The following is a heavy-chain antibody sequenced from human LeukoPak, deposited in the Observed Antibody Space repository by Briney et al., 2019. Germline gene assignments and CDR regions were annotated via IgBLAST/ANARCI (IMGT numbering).Heavy chain of an antibody. CDR1: GGSISSYY. V-gene: IGHV4-59*01. CDR3: ARFPPIGRSYFGWFDP. J-gene: IGHJ5*02. Sequence: PSETLSLTCTVSGGSISSYYWSWIRQPPGKGLEWIGYIYYSGSTNYNPSLKSRVTISVDTSKNQFSLKLSSVTAADTAVYYCARFPPIGRSYFGWFDPWGQGTLVTVSS. CDR2: IYYSGST. D-gene: IGHD1-26*01.